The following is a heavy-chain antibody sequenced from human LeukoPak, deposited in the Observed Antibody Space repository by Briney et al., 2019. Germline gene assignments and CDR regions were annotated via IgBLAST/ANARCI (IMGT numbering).Heavy chain of an antibody. D-gene: IGHD5-18*01. J-gene: IGHJ4*02. Sequence: SETLSLTCTVSGGSISSYYWSWIRQPPGKGLEWIGYIYYSGSTNYNPSLKSRVTISVDTSKNQFTLKLSSVTAADTAVYYCARAGGYSYGYEFDYWGQGTLVTVSS. V-gene: IGHV4-59*01. CDR1: GGSISSYY. CDR3: ARAGGYSYGYEFDY. CDR2: IYYSGST.